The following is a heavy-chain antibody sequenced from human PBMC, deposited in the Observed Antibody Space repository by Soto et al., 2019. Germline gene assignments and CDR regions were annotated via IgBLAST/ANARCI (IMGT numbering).Heavy chain of an antibody. J-gene: IGHJ6*02. CDR3: ACSRGSSYGYYGMDV. Sequence: QVQLQQWGAGLLKPSETLSLTCGVYGGSFSGNYWTWVRQPPGKGLEWIGEIYQSGSTNYNPSLKSRGTILIDTSKNHFSLNLRSVTAADTAVYYCACSRGSSYGYYGMDVWGQGTTVTVSS. D-gene: IGHD5-18*01. CDR1: GGSFSGNY. V-gene: IGHV4-34*01. CDR2: IYQSGST.